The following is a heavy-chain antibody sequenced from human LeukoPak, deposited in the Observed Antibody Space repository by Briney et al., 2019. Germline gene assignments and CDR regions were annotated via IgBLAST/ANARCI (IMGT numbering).Heavy chain of an antibody. V-gene: IGHV4-59*01. Sequence: SETLSLTCTVSGGSISSYYWSWIRQPPGKGLEWIGYIYYSGSTNLNPSFKSRVTISVDTSKNQFSLKLSSVTAADTAVYYCARSRSGTYSYFDYWGQGTLVTVSS. J-gene: IGHJ4*02. CDR2: IYYSGST. CDR3: ARSRSGTYSYFDY. CDR1: GGSISSYY. D-gene: IGHD1-26*01.